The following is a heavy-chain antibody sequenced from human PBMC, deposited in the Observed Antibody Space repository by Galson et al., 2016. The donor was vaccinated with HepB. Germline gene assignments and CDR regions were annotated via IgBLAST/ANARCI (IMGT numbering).Heavy chain of an antibody. CDR3: AIARMGWF. CDR1: GYSLNDLS. CDR2: FDPENDER. V-gene: IGHV1-24*01. Sequence: SVKVSCKVSGYSLNDLSMHWVRQAPGKGFEWMGGFDPENDERIYAQKFQGRFTMTEDTSTGTAYMELSRLRSDDTAIYYCAIARMGWFWGQGTQVTVSS. J-gene: IGHJ4*02. D-gene: IGHD3-10*01.